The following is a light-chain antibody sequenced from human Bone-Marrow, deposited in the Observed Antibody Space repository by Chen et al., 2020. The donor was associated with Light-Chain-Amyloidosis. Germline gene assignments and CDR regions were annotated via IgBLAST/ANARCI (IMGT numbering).Light chain of an antibody. CDR3: QSADSSGTYEVI. Sequence: SHELTQPPSVLVSPGQTATITRSGDDLPTKYAYWYQQKPGQAPVLVIHRDTERPSGISERFSGSSSGTTATLTISGVQAEDEADYHCQSADSSGTYEVIFGGGTKLTVL. CDR2: RDT. J-gene: IGLJ2*01. CDR1: DLPTKY. V-gene: IGLV3-25*03.